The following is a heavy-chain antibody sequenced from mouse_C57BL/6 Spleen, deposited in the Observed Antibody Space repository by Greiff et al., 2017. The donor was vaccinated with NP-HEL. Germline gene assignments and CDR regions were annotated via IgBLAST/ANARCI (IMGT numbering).Heavy chain of an antibody. J-gene: IGHJ4*01. CDR1: GYTFTSYG. CDR2: IYPRSGNT. Sequence: VKLQESGAELARPGASVKLSCKASGYTFTSYGISWVKQRTGQGLEWIGEIYPRSGNTYYNEKFKGKATLTADKSSSTAYMELRSLTSEDSAVYFCARERRNFGDYAMDYWGQGTSVTVSS. V-gene: IGHV1-81*01. CDR3: ARERRNFGDYAMDY.